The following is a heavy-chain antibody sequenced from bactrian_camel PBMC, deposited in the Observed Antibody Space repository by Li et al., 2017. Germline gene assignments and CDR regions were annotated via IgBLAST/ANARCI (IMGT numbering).Heavy chain of an antibody. CDR1: EFTFSNYY. CDR3: ATDHGDVSTYDCYSPSWCEESLFFAH. J-gene: IGHJ4*01. V-gene: IGHV3-2*01. D-gene: IGHD3*01. Sequence: HVQLVESGGGSVQAGGSLKLSCAASEFTFSNYYMSWVRQAPGKGLEWVSSIYSDGRHTYYLDSVKGRFTISRDSAKNTVYLQMNSLKSEDTALYFCATDHGDVSTYDCYSPSWCEESLFFAHWGQGTQVTVS. CDR2: IYSDGRHT.